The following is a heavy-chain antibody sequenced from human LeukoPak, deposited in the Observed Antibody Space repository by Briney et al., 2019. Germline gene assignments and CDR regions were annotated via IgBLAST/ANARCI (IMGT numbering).Heavy chain of an antibody. CDR3: ARAGTMVRGAPASFDY. CDR1: GFTFSTYY. J-gene: IGHJ4*02. V-gene: IGHV3-21*01. CDR2: ISSSSSYI. Sequence: PGGSLRLSCAASGFTFSTYYMNWVRQAPGKGLEWVSSISSSSSYIYYADSVKGRFTISRDNAKNSLYLQMNSLRAEDTAVYYCARAGTMVRGAPASFDYWGQGTLVTVSS. D-gene: IGHD3-10*01.